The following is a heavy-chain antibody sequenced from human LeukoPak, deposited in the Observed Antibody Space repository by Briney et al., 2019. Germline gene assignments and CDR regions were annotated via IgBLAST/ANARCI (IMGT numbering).Heavy chain of an antibody. V-gene: IGHV4-59*01. CDR2: IFYSGST. J-gene: IGHJ3*02. D-gene: IGHD3-22*01. CDR3: ARDAEVVNDAFDI. Sequence: SETLSLTCSVSGGSINNYYWSWIRQPPGKGLEWIGHIFYSGSTNYNPSLKSRVTISLVMSKNQISLKLSSVTTADTAVYYCARDAEVVNDAFDIWGRGTMVTVSS. CDR1: GGSINNYY.